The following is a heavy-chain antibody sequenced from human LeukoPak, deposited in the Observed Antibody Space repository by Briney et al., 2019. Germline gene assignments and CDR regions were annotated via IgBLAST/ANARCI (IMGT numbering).Heavy chain of an antibody. CDR1: GFTFSSYA. D-gene: IGHD2-15*01. CDR3: ARGFYCSGGSCYSAYYYYGMDV. Sequence: WASVKLSCTASGFTFSSYAISWVRQAPGQGLEWMGNIFHIRDIPNYAGNLQGRFTITADKSTSTAYMEMSSLRSEDTAVYYCARGFYCSGGSCYSAYYYYGMDVWGQGTTVTVSS. J-gene: IGHJ6*02. CDR2: IFHIRDIP. V-gene: IGHV1-69*04.